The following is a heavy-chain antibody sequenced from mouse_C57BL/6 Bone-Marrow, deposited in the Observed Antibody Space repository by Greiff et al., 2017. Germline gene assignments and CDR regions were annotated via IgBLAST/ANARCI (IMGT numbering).Heavy chain of an antibody. CDR2: IWTGGGT. CDR3: ARTLWRGFAY. CDR1: GFSLTSYA. V-gene: IGHV2-9-1*01. J-gene: IGHJ3*01. Sequence: VNVVESGPGLVAPSQSLSITCTVSGFSLTSYAISWVRQPPGKGLEWLGVIWTGGGTNYNSALKSRLSISKDNSKSQVFLKMNSLQTDDTAMYVCARTLWRGFAYWGQGTLVTVSA. D-gene: IGHD1-1*02.